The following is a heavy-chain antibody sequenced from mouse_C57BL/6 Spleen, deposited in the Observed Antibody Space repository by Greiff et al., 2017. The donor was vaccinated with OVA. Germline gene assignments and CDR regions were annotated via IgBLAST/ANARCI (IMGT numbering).Heavy chain of an antibody. CDR2: IDPSDSYT. CDR1: GYTFTSYW. J-gene: IGHJ3*01. CDR3: ARGYYGNPFAY. Sequence: QVQLKQPGAELVRPGTSVKLSCKASGYTFTSYWMHWVKQRPGQGLEWIGVIDPSDSYTNYNQKFKGKATLTVDTSSSTAYMQLSSLTSEDSAVYYCARGYYGNPFAYWGQGTLVTVSA. V-gene: IGHV1-59*01. D-gene: IGHD2-1*01.